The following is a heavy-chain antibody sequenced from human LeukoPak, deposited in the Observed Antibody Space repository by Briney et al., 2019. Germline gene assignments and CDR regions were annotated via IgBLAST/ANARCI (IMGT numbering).Heavy chain of an antibody. J-gene: IGHJ6*03. CDR3: ARGPMIVPATRAYYYYYMDV. CDR2: IYTSGVT. V-gene: IGHV4-4*07. CDR1: GGSISSYY. Sequence: ASETLSLTCTVSGGSISSYYWSWIRQAAGKGLEWIGRIYTSGVTNYNPSLKSRVTMSVDTSKNQFSLKLSSVTAADTAVYYCARGPMIVPATRAYYYYYMDVWGKGTTVTVSS. D-gene: IGHD2-2*01.